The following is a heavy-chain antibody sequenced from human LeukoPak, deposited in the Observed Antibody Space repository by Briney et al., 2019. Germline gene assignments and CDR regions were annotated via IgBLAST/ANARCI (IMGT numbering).Heavy chain of an antibody. CDR3: ARLYSTSGYNWFDP. CDR2: INHSGST. J-gene: IGHJ5*02. CDR1: VGSFNDYS. V-gene: IGHV4-34*01. Sequence: SETLSLTCAVYVGSFNDYSWSWIRQPPWKGLEWIGEINHSGSTNYNPSLKSRVTILVDTSKNQFSLKLSSVTAADTAVYYCARLYSTSGYNWFDPWGQGTLVTVSS. D-gene: IGHD6-6*01.